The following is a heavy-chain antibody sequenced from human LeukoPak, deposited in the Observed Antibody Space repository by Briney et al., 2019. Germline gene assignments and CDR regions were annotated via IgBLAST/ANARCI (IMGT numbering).Heavy chain of an antibody. CDR1: GFTFSSYA. D-gene: IGHD1-1*01. V-gene: IGHV3-30-3*01. Sequence: GGSLRLSCAASGFTFSSYAMHWVRQAPGKGLERVAVISYDGSNKYYADSVKGRFTISRDNSKNTLYLQMNSLRAEDTAVYYCASMVQLSYFDYWGQGTLVTVSS. J-gene: IGHJ4*02. CDR2: ISYDGSNK. CDR3: ASMVQLSYFDY.